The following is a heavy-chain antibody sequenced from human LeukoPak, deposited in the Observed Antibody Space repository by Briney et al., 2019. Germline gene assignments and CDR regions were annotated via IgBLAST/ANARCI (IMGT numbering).Heavy chain of an antibody. CDR2: ISASGGST. CDR3: ANDYYGWGSYSD. CDR1: GFTFSSYG. V-gene: IGHV3-23*01. Sequence: GRSLRLSCAASGFTFSSYGMHWVRQAPGKGLEWVSSISASGGSTYYADSVKGRFTISRDNSKNTLYLQMNSLRAEDTAVYYCANDYYGWGSYSDWGQGTLVTVSS. D-gene: IGHD3-10*01. J-gene: IGHJ4*02.